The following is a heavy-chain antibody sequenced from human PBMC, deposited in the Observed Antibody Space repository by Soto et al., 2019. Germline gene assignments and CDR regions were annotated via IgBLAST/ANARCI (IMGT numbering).Heavy chain of an antibody. CDR2: IYWDDDK. CDR1: GFSLSTNGVG. J-gene: IGHJ4*02. Sequence: GSGPTLVNPTQTLTLTCTFSGFSLSTNGVGVGWIRQPPGKALEWLAFIYWDDDKRYSPSLQSRLTITKDTSETQVVLAMTNMDPVDTATYFCAHGSINGTILAFDSWGQGTLVTVSS. V-gene: IGHV2-5*02. CDR3: AHGSINGTILAFDS. D-gene: IGHD1-7*01.